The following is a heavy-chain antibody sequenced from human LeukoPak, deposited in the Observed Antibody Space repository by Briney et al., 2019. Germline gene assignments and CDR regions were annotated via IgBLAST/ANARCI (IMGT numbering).Heavy chain of an antibody. Sequence: GSSVKVSCKASGGTFSSYAISWVRQAPRQGLEWMGGIIPILGTANYAQKFQSRVTITTDESTRTPYMELSSLRSEDTAVYYCARESLYYYDSSGYYYVLRYFDYWGEGTLVTVSS. CDR1: GGTFSSYA. J-gene: IGHJ4*02. CDR2: IIPILGTA. D-gene: IGHD3-22*01. V-gene: IGHV1-69*05. CDR3: ARESLYYYDSSGYYYVLRYFDY.